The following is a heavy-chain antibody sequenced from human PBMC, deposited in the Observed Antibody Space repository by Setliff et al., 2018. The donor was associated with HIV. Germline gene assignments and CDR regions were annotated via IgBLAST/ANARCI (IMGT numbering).Heavy chain of an antibody. V-gene: IGHV1-18*01. CDR2: SSGYNGKT. CDR1: GYTFSSYV. CDR3: AREGVPTVDEEWYYFDQ. J-gene: IGHJ4*02. D-gene: IGHD3-3*01. Sequence: GASVKVSCKASGYTFSSYVISWVRQAPGQGLEWMGWSSGYNGKTEYAQRVQDRVTMTTDTSTNTVYMEMRRLTSDDSAVYYCAREGVPTVDEEWYYFDQWGQGTLVTVSS.